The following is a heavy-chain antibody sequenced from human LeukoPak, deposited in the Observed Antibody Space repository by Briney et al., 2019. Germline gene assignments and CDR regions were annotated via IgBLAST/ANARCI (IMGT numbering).Heavy chain of an antibody. Sequence: ASVKASCKASGYTFTGYYMHWVRQAPGQGLEWMGWINPNSGGTNYAQKFQGRVTMTRDTSISTAYMELSRLRSDDTAVYYCAREEVEYYYDSSGYLIDYWGQGTLVTVSS. V-gene: IGHV1-2*02. CDR2: INPNSGGT. CDR3: AREEVEYYYDSSGYLIDY. J-gene: IGHJ4*02. D-gene: IGHD3-22*01. CDR1: GYTFTGYY.